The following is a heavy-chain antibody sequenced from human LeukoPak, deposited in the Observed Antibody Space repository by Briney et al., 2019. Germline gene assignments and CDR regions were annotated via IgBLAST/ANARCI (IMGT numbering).Heavy chain of an antibody. CDR1: GGSIGSSTYY. D-gene: IGHD2-2*01. CDR2: IYSSGSS. V-gene: IGHV4-39*01. CDR3: ARHGADIVVVPSGSIVY. J-gene: IGHJ4*02. Sequence: SETLSLTCTVSGGSIGSSTYYWGCIRQPPGKGLEWIGGIYSSGSSYYNPSLKSRVTISVDTSKNQFSLKLSSVTAADTAVYYCARHGADIVVVPSGSIVYWGQGTLVTVSS.